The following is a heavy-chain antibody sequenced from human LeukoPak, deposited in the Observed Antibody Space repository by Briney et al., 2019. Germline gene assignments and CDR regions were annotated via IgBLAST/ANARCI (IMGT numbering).Heavy chain of an antibody. D-gene: IGHD6-13*01. CDR3: ARGGSAAKYYFDS. J-gene: IGHJ4*02. CDR2: IFYSGTT. V-gene: IGHV4-59*11. Sequence: SAPLSLTCTVSNDSISPLYWGWIRQPPGKGLEFIGYIFYSGTTNFNPSLKSRVTLSVDTSKNQFSLRLNSVTAADTAVYYCARGGSAAKYYFDSWGQGTLVTVSS. CDR1: NDSISPLY.